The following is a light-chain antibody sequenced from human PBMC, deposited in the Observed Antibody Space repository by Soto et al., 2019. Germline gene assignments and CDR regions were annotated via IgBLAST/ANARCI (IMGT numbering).Light chain of an antibody. CDR3: QHYRSAPFT. V-gene: IGKV3-20*01. CDR1: QSVRSER. J-gene: IGKJ3*01. Sequence: EIVLTQSPDTLSLSPGERATLSCRASQSVRSERLAWYQQKRGQAPTLLIFDASSRASGTPERFSGSGSGTDFTLTISRLEPEDFAVYYCQHYRSAPFTFGPGTKVDIK. CDR2: DAS.